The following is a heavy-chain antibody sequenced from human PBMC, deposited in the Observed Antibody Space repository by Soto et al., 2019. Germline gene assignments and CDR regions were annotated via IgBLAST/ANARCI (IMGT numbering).Heavy chain of an antibody. V-gene: IGHV3-15*07. CDR1: GFPFINAW. CDR3: TTDSYSSMVVVRFDY. D-gene: IGHD2-15*01. CDR2: IKSRALGGTT. Sequence: GGALRLSCAGSGFPFINAWINWVLHVPWKGLEWVGRIKSRALGGTTDFAAPVRGRFAITRDDSRNVAYMQMNSLHTEDTAVYYCTTDSYSSMVVVRFDYWGHGSLVTVSS. J-gene: IGHJ4*01.